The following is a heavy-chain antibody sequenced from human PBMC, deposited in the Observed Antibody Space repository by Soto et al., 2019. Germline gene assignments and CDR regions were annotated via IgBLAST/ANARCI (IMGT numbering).Heavy chain of an antibody. CDR3: VTYWVYCSGGSCYRRTFDY. CDR1: GFTFSSYW. J-gene: IGHJ4*02. Sequence: GGSLRLSCAASGFTFSSYWMSWVRQAPGKGLEWVANIKQDGSEKYYVDSVKGRFTISRDNAKNSLYLQMNSLRAEDTAVYFCVTYWVYCSGGSCYRRTFDYWGQGTLVTVSS. D-gene: IGHD2-15*01. CDR2: IKQDGSEK. V-gene: IGHV3-7*01.